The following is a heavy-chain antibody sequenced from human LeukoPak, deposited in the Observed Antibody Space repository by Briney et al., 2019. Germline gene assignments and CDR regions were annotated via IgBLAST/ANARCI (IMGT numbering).Heavy chain of an antibody. V-gene: IGHV1-8*03. Sequence: ASVKVSCKASGYTFTSYGISWVRQATGQGLEWMGWMNPNSGNTGYAQKFQGRVTITRNTSISTAYMELSSLRSEDTAVYYCARRGYSYGYQDYYYYYYMDVWGKGTTVTVSS. CDR3: ARRGYSYGYQDYYYYYYMDV. J-gene: IGHJ6*03. CDR1: GYTFTSYG. D-gene: IGHD5-18*01. CDR2: MNPNSGNT.